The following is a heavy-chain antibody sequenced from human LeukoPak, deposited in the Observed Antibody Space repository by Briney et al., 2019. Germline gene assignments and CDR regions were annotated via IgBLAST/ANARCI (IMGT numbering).Heavy chain of an antibody. D-gene: IGHD6-6*01. V-gene: IGHV3-23*01. CDR3: AKQPYSSSSSTTFDS. Sequence: GGSLRLSYPASGFTFSSYAMSWVRQAPGKGLEWVSGISYSGSSVYYADSVKGRFTISRDNSKNTLYLQMNSLRAEDTAVYYCAKQPYSSSSSTTFDSWGQGTLVTVSS. J-gene: IGHJ4*02. CDR2: ISYSGSSV. CDR1: GFTFSSYA.